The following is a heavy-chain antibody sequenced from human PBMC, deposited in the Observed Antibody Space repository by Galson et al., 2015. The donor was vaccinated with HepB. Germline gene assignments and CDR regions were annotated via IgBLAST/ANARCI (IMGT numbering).Heavy chain of an antibody. CDR3: ARYCTTSTNCMTRRGFDV. J-gene: IGHJ3*01. CDR1: GGSINTSPYY. D-gene: IGHD2-2*01. V-gene: IGHV4-39*07. CDR2: IYYSGST. Sequence: LSLTCTVSGGSINTSPYYWGWVRQPPGKGLGWIGIIYYSGSTYYNPSLKGRVPISSDTSKNQFSLKLSAVTAADTAVYYCARYCTTSTNCMTRRGFDVWGQGTLVTVSS.